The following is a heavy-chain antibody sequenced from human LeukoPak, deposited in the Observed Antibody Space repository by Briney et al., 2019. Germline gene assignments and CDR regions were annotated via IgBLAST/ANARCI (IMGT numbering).Heavy chain of an antibody. CDR2: IGRDGTAI. CDR3: ARLWGGLTMSRFLDS. Sequence: GGSLRLSCVASGFTFNDYYMGWIRQAPGEGLEWVSYIGRDGTAIYYADSAKGRFTISRDNTEKSLYLQMNSLRADDSAVYFCARLWGGLTMSRFLDSWGQGTPVTVSS. CDR1: GFTFNDYY. V-gene: IGHV3-11*01. D-gene: IGHD3-16*01. J-gene: IGHJ1*01.